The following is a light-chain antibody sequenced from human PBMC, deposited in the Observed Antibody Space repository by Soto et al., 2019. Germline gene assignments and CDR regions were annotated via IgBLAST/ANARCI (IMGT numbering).Light chain of an antibody. J-gene: IGKJ4*01. Sequence: DIQMTQSPSSLSASVGDRVTITCRASQSISSHLNWYQQKPGKAPKLLICAASTLLSGVPSRFSGSGSGTDFTLTISSLQPEDFATYSCQHSHSAPLTFGVGTKVDI. CDR3: QHSHSAPLT. V-gene: IGKV1-39*01. CDR1: QSISSH. CDR2: AAS.